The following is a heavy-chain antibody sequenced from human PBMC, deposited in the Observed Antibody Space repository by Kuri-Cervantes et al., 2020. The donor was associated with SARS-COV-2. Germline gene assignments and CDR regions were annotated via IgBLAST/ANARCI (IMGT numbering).Heavy chain of an antibody. CDR1: GGSVSSRSYY. CDR3: AGFVAARGTDAFDI. V-gene: IGHV4-39*01. J-gene: IGHJ3*02. D-gene: IGHD6-6*01. CDR2: IYYDGSG. Sequence: GSLRLSCTVSGGSVSSRSYYWGWIRQPPGQGLEWIGSIYYDGSGHYNPSLKSRVTISVDTSKNQFSLKLSSVTAADTAVYYCAGFVAARGTDAFDIWGQGTMVTVSS.